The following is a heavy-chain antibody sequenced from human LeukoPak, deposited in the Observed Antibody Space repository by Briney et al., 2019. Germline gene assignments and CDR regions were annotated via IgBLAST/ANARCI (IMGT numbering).Heavy chain of an antibody. CDR1: GFTFSGSA. J-gene: IGHJ4*02. CDR2: IRSKANNYET. V-gene: IGHV3-73*01. CDR3: TRPNYGDYADDY. Sequence: GGSLRLSCAASGFTFSGSAMHWVRRASGKGLEWVGRIRSKANNYETTYAPSVKGRFAISRDDSKNTAYLQTNGLKTEDTAMYYCTRPNYGDYADDYWGQGTLVTVSS. D-gene: IGHD4-17*01.